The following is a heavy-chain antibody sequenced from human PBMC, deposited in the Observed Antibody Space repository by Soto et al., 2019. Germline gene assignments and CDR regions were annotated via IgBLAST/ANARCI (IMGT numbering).Heavy chain of an antibody. J-gene: IGHJ4*02. V-gene: IGHV4-31*02. CDR1: GGSISSGGYY. Sequence: PSETLSLTCAVSGGSISSGGYYCSWIRQHPGKGLEWIGYIYHTGSTKYKPSLRSRVNISVDTSENHFSLKVSSVTAADTAVYYFARAKQWLAPFDYWGQGILVTVAS. CDR2: IYHTGST. D-gene: IGHD6-19*01. CDR3: ARAKQWLAPFDY.